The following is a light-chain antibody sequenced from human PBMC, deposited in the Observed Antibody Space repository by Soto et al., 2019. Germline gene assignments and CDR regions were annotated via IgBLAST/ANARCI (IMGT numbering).Light chain of an antibody. J-gene: IGLJ3*02. CDR2: DVS. CDR3: CSYAGSYTWV. CDR1: SSDVGGYNY. V-gene: IGLV2-11*01. Sequence: QSALTQPRSVSGSPGQSVTISCTGTSSDVGGYNYVSWYQQHPGKAPKLMIYDVSKRPSGVPDRFSGSKSGNTASLTISGLQAEDEDDYYCCSYAGSYTWVFGGGTKLPVL.